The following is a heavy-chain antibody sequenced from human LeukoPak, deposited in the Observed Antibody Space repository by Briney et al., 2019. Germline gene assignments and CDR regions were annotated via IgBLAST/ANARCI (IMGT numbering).Heavy chain of an antibody. J-gene: IGHJ6*02. Sequence: GGSLRLSCAASGFTFSDYYMSWIRQAPGKGLEWVSYISSSGSTIYYADSVKGRFTISRDNAKNSLYLQMNSLRAEDTAVYYCARDRVRYCSSTSCKGVYYYYGMDVWGQGTTVTVSS. CDR2: ISSSGSTI. V-gene: IGHV3-11*04. CDR1: GFTFSDYY. CDR3: ARDRVRYCSSTSCKGVYYYYGMDV. D-gene: IGHD2-2*01.